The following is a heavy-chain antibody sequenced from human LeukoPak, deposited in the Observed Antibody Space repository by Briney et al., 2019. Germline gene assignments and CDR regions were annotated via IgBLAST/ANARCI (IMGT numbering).Heavy chain of an antibody. Sequence: GESLKISCKCSDYSFTSYWICCLLRMPAKGLEWMVIIYPGDSETTYSPSFQGQVTISADKSTSTAYLQWSSLKASDTALYYCARRTYHYYGMDVWGEGTTVTVSS. J-gene: IGHJ6*01. CDR3: ARRTYHYYGMDV. CDR2: IYPGDSET. D-gene: IGHD1-7*01. V-gene: IGHV5-51*01. CDR1: DYSFTSYW.